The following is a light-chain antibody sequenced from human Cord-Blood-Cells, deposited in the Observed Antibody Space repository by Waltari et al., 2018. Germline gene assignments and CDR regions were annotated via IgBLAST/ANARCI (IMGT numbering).Light chain of an antibody. V-gene: IGKV4-1*01. CDR2: WAS. Sequence: DIVMTQSPDSLAASLGERATINCKSSQSVLYSSNNKNYLAWYQQKPGQPPKLLIYWASTRESGVPDRFSGSGSGTDFTLTISSLQAEDVAVYYCQQYYSTPSGFGGGTKVEIK. CDR1: QSVLYSSNNKNY. CDR3: QQYYSTPSG. J-gene: IGKJ4*01.